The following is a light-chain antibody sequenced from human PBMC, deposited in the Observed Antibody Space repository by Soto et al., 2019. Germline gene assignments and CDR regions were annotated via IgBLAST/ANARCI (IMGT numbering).Light chain of an antibody. Sequence: DIHMTQSPSTLSASVGDRVTITCRASQSISIWLAWYQQKPGKAPNLLIYKTSSLETAVPSRFSGSGPGTEFTLTISSLQPDDFAPYYCQHWNDYSWTFGQGTKVVVK. CDR1: QSISIW. J-gene: IGKJ1*01. CDR2: KTS. V-gene: IGKV1-5*03. CDR3: QHWNDYSWT.